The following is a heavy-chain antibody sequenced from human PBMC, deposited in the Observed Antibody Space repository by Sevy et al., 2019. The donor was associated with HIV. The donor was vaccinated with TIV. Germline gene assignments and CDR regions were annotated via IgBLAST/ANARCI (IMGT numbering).Heavy chain of an antibody. D-gene: IGHD1-26*01. CDR1: GFTLSSYA. CDR2: ISYDGSNK. J-gene: IGHJ4*02. CDR3: ARESVTREYFDY. V-gene: IGHV3-30-3*01. Sequence: GGSLRLSCAASGFTLSSYAMHWVRQAPGKGLEWVAVISYDGSNKYYADSVKGRFTISRDNSKNTLYLQMNSLRAEDTAVYYCARESVTREYFDYWGQGTLVTVSS.